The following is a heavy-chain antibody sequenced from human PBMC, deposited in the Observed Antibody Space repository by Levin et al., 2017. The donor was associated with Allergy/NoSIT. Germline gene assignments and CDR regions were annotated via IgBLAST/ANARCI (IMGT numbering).Heavy chain of an antibody. J-gene: IGHJ4*02. CDR2: IYYSGVS. CDR1: GGSISSSTHY. Sequence: SETLSLTCSVSGGSISSSTHYWGWVRRAPGKGLEWIGSIYYSGVSYYSPSLKSRVTISVDRSKNQFSLSLRSVTAADTAVYYCVRERDLIGARAPFDYWGQGTLVTVSS. V-gene: IGHV4-39*07. D-gene: IGHD6-6*01. CDR3: VRERDLIGARAPFDY.